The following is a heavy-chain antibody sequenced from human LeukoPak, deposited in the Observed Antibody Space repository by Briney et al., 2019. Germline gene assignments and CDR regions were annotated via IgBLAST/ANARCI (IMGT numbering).Heavy chain of an antibody. CDR3: XXXXXSSGYYYDPPFDY. Sequence: SGGSLRLSCAASGFTFSSYGMHWVRQAPGKGLEWVAVIWYDGSNKYYADSVKGRFTISRDNSKNTLYLQMNSLRAEDTAVYYXXXXXXSSGYYYDPPFDYWGQGTLVTVSS. D-gene: IGHD3-22*01. V-gene: IGHV3-33*01. J-gene: IGHJ4*02. CDR1: GFTFSSYG. CDR2: IWYDGSNK.